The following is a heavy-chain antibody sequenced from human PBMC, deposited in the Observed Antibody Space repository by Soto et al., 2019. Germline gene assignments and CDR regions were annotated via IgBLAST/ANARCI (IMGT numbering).Heavy chain of an antibody. CDR2: ISYDGSNK. CDR3: AKAKAVYYYGMDV. D-gene: IGHD2-15*01. J-gene: IGHJ6*02. V-gene: IGHV3-30*18. Sequence: QVQLVESGGGVVHPGRSLRLSCAASGFTFSSYGMHWVRQAPGKGLEWVAVISYDGSNKYYADSVKGRFTISRDNSKNTLYLQMNSLRAEDTAVYYCAKAKAVYYYGMDVWGQGTTVTVSS. CDR1: GFTFSSYG.